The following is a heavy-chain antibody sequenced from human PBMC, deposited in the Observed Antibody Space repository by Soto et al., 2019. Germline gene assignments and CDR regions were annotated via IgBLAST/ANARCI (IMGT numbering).Heavy chain of an antibody. CDR2: ISGSNGDST. J-gene: IGHJ5*02. D-gene: IGHD1-20*01. Sequence: EVQLLESGGGLVQPGESLRLSCAASGFTFSNSAMTWVRQTPGNGLEWVSTISGSNGDSTYYADSVKGRFTISRDNSKNTLYLQMNSLRAEDTAVYNCVKHNWNNLGWFDPWGQGTLVTVSS. CDR1: GFTFSNSA. CDR3: VKHNWNNLGWFDP. V-gene: IGHV3-23*01.